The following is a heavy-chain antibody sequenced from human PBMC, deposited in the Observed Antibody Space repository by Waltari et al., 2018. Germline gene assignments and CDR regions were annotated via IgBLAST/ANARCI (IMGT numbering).Heavy chain of an antibody. Sequence: QVQLQESGPGLVKPSETLSLTCPVPGGSISSYSWSWIRQPAGKGLEWIGRIYTSGSTNYNPSLKSRVTMSVDTSKNQFSLKLSSVTAADTAVYYCARDQTYGDYGGWFDPWGQGTLVTVSS. V-gene: IGHV4-4*07. D-gene: IGHD4-17*01. CDR3: ARDQTYGDYGGWFDP. CDR1: GGSISSYS. J-gene: IGHJ5*02. CDR2: IYTSGST.